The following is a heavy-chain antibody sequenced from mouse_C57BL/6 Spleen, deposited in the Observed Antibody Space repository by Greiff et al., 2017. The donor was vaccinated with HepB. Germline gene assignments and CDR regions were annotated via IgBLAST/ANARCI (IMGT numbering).Heavy chain of an antibody. Sequence: QVQLQQSGAELVRPGASVTLSCKASGYTFTDYEMHWVKQTPVHGLEWIGAIDPETGGTAYNQKFKGKAILTADKSSSTAYMELRSLTSEDSAVYYCTRITTVVAAWFAYWGQGTLVTVSA. CDR2: IDPETGGT. CDR3: TRITTVVAAWFAY. CDR1: GYTFTDYE. D-gene: IGHD1-1*01. J-gene: IGHJ3*01. V-gene: IGHV1-15*01.